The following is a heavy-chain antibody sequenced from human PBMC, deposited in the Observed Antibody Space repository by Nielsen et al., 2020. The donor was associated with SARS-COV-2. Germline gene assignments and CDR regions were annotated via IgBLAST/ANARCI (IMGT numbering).Heavy chain of an antibody. D-gene: IGHD2-21*01. Sequence: GESLKISCAASGFTFSSYGMSWVRQAPGKGLDWVSAISDNGRRIYYADSVKGRFTISRDNSKNTVSLQMNSLRAEDTAVYYCARDLADTSLFDYWGQGTLVTVPS. V-gene: IGHV3-23*01. J-gene: IGHJ4*02. CDR3: ARDLADTSLFDY. CDR1: GFTFSSYG. CDR2: ISDNGRRI.